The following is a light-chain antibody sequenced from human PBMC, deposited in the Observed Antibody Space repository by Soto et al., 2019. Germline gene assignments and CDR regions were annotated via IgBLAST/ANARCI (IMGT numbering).Light chain of an antibody. CDR2: EGS. CDR1: GSDVGSFDL. V-gene: IGLV2-23*01. CDR3: SAYTGSLTWV. J-gene: IGLJ3*02. Sequence: QAVVTQPASVSGSPEQSITISCTGPGSDVGSFDLVSWYQQHPGKAPKLIIFEGSKRPSGVSERFSGSKSDNRASLTIAGLQAEDEAYYYCSAYTGSLTWVFGGGTKVTVL.